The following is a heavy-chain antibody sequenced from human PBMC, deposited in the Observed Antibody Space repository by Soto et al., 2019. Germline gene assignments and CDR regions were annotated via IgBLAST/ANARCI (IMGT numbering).Heavy chain of an antibody. CDR2: ISYDGSNK. Sequence: PGGSLRLSCAASGFTFSSYAMHWVRQAPGKGLEWVAVISYDGSNKYYADSVKGRFTISRDNSKNTLYLQMNSLRAEDTAVYYCARAGIAAAGTVFDYWGQGTLVTVSS. CDR1: GFTFSSYA. CDR3: ARAGIAAAGTVFDY. J-gene: IGHJ4*02. V-gene: IGHV3-30-3*01. D-gene: IGHD6-13*01.